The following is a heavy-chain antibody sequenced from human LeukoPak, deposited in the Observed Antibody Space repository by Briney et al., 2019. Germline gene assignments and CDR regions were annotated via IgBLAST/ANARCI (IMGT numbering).Heavy chain of an antibody. J-gene: IGHJ3*02. CDR1: GGSVSSSSYY. D-gene: IGHD3-10*01. CDR3: ARRELLSTPDAFDI. V-gene: IGHV4-39*01. Sequence: SETLSLTCTVSGGSVSSSSYYWGWIRQPPGKGLEWIGSIYYSGSTYYNPSLKSRVTISVDTSKNQFSLKVSSVTAADTAVYYCARRELLSTPDAFDIWGQGTMVTVSS. CDR2: IYYSGST.